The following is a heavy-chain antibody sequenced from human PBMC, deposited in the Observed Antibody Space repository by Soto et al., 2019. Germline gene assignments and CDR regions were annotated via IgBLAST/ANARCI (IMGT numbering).Heavy chain of an antibody. CDR1: GFTFSSYS. J-gene: IGHJ1*01. V-gene: IGHV3-21*01. D-gene: IGHD3-9*01. CDR3: ARGFDILTGLYFQH. Sequence: PGGSLGLSCAASGFTFSSYSMNWVRQAPGKGLEWVSSISSSSRYIYYPDSVKGRFTISRDNAKNSLYLQMSSLRAEDTAVYYCARGFDILTGLYFQHWGQGTLVTVSS. CDR2: ISSSSRYI.